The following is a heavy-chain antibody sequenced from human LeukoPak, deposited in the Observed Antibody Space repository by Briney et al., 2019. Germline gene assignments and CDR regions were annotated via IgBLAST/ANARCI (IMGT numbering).Heavy chain of an antibody. J-gene: IGHJ3*02. D-gene: IGHD2-2*02. CDR3: ARMVVPAAIRAFDI. CDR1: GGSICSSSYS. V-gene: IGHV4-39*07. CDR2: MYYSGST. Sequence: PSETLSLTCTVSGGSICSSSYSWGWIRQPPGKGLEWIGTMYYSGSTNYNPSLKSRVTISVDTSKNQFSLKLSSVTAADTAVYYCARMVVPAAIRAFDIWGQGTMVTVSS.